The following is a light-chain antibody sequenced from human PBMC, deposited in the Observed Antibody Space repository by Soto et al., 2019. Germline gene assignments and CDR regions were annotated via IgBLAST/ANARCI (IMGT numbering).Light chain of an antibody. CDR2: EVT. V-gene: IGLV2-8*01. CDR1: RRDVGGYNY. J-gene: IGLJ1*01. CDR3: SSYVGSDVFV. Sequence: LTQPPSASGSRGQSVRISCTGTRRDVGGYNYVAWYQQHPGKAPKLMIYEVTKRPSGVPDRFSGSKSGNTAFLTVSGLQPGDEADYYCSSYVGSDVFVFGTGTKVTVL.